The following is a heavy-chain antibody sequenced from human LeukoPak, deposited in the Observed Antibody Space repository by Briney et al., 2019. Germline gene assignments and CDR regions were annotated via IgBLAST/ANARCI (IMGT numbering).Heavy chain of an antibody. Sequence: ASVKVSCKASGYTFTGYYIHWVRQAPGQGLEWMGWINPNSGGTKDAQKFQGRVTMTRDTSISTAYMELRRLRSDDTAVYYCARGQVFWSSYYLYYYMDVWGKGTTVTVS. CDR1: GYTFTGYY. CDR3: ARGQVFWSSYYLYYYMDV. D-gene: IGHD3-3*01. CDR2: INPNSGGT. V-gene: IGHV1-2*02. J-gene: IGHJ6*03.